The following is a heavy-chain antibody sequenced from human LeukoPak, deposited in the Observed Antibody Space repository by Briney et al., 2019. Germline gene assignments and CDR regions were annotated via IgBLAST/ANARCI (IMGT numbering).Heavy chain of an antibody. CDR1: GFTFSSYA. J-gene: IGHJ4*02. D-gene: IGHD2-21*02. V-gene: IGHV3-30-3*01. CDR2: ISYDGSNK. Sequence: GGSLRLSCAASGFTFSSYAMHWVRQAPGKGLEWVAVISYDGSNKYYADSVKGRFTISRDNSKNTLYLQMNSLRAEDTAVYYCARDGQAVTDNYFDYWGQGTQVTVSS. CDR3: ARDGQAVTDNYFDY.